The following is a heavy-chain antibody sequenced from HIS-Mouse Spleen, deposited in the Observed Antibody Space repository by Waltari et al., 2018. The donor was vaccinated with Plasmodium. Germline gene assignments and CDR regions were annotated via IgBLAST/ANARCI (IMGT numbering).Heavy chain of an antibody. J-gene: IGHJ3*02. Sequence: EVQLVESGGGLVQPGGSLRLSCAASGFTFSSYDMHWVRQATGKGLEWVLAIGTAGDTYYPGSVKGRFTISRENAKNSLYLQMNSLRAGDTAVYYCARGRWNHAFDIWGQGTMVTVSS. CDR1: GFTFSSYD. CDR2: IGTAGDT. V-gene: IGHV3-13*01. CDR3: ARGRWNHAFDI. D-gene: IGHD1-1*01.